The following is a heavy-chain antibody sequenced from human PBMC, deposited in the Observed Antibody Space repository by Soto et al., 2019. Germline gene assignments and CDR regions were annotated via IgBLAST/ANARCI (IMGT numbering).Heavy chain of an antibody. Sequence: PSETLSLTCTVSGGSISSYYWSWIRQPPGKGLEWIGYIYYSGSTNYNPSLKNRVTISVDTSKNQFSLKLSSVTAADTAVYYCARDFLTVDTAMVTKLGYYYYGMDVWGQGTTVTVSS. CDR3: ARDFLTVDTAMVTKLGYYYYGMDV. CDR1: GGSISSYY. J-gene: IGHJ6*02. V-gene: IGHV4-59*01. D-gene: IGHD5-18*01. CDR2: IYYSGST.